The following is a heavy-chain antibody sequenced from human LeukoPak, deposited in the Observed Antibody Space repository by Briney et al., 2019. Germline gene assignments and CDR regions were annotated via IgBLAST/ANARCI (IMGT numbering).Heavy chain of an antibody. J-gene: IGHJ1*01. CDR3: YGANAEH. Sequence: GGSLRLSCAASGFTFSSYWMHWVRQAPVKGLVWVSGTNTDGSSTMYADSVKGRFTIARDNAKNTLYLQMNSLRAEDTAVYYCYGANAEHWGQGTLVTVSS. CDR1: GFTFSSYW. V-gene: IGHV3-74*03. CDR2: TNTDGSST. D-gene: IGHD4-23*01.